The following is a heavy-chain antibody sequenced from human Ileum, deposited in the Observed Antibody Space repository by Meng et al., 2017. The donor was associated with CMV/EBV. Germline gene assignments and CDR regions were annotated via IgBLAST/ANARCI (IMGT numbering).Heavy chain of an antibody. D-gene: IGHD3-3*01. V-gene: IGHV3-74*01. CDR1: GFTFTTYW. J-gene: IGHJ4*02. CDR2: INTDGSTT. Sequence: GESLKISCVASGFTFTTYWIHWVRQAPGKGPVWVSIINTDGSTTRYADSVKGRFTISRDNAKNTLYLQMNSLRAEDTAVYYCARGVVSADYDFWSGGWGQGTLVTVSS. CDR3: ARGVVSADYDFWSGG.